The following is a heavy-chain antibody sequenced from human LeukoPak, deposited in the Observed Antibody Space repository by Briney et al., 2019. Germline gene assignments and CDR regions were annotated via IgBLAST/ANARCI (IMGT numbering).Heavy chain of an antibody. CDR2: IYPDDSDT. J-gene: IGHJ5*02. Sequence: GESLKISCKGSGYSFTSYWIGWVRQMPGKGLEWRGIIYPDDSDTRYSPSFQGQVTISADKSISTAYLQWNSLKASDTAMYYCARHSAAMGWFDPWGQGTLVTVSS. CDR1: GYSFTSYW. V-gene: IGHV5-51*01. D-gene: IGHD5-18*01. CDR3: ARHSAAMGWFDP.